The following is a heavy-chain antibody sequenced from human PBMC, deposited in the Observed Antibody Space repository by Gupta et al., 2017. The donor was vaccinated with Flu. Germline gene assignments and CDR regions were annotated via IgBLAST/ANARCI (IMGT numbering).Heavy chain of an antibody. D-gene: IGHD6-13*01. CDR3: AGTDCCSWYENWFDP. J-gene: IGHJ5*02. CDR2: SSGSSSYI. CDR1: GFTFSSYS. Sequence: EVQLVESGGGLVKPGGSLRLSCAAPGFTFSSYSMNWVRQAPGKGLEWVSSSSGSSSYIYYADSVKGRFTISRDNAKNSLYLQMNSLRAEDTAVYYCAGTDCCSWYENWFDPWGQGTLVTVSS. V-gene: IGHV3-21*01.